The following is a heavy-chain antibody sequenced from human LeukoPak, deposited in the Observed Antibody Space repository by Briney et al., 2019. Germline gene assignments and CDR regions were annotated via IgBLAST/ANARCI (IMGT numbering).Heavy chain of an antibody. CDR1: GFTFDDYG. CDR3: AKDYGYSSSWYDY. V-gene: IGHV3-9*01. J-gene: IGHJ5*01. D-gene: IGHD6-13*01. Sequence: GGSLRLSCEASGFTFDDYGMHWVRQAPGKGLEWVSTISWNSASVGYVDSVKGRFTISRDNAKNTLYLQMNSLRPEDTALYYCAKDYGYSSSWYDYWGQGTLVTVSS. CDR2: ISWNSASV.